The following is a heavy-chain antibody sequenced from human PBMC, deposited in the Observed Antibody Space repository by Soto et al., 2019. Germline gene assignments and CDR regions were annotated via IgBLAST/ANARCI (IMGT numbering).Heavy chain of an antibody. J-gene: IGHJ4*02. CDR1: GYTFTSYA. Sequence: ASVKVSCKASGYTFTSYAMHWVRQAPGQRLEWMGWINAGNGNTKYSQKFQGRVTITRDTSASTAYMELSSLRSEDTAVYYCARGPSLIYGDYVGFDYWGQGTMGTVSS. V-gene: IGHV1-3*01. CDR3: ARGPSLIYGDYVGFDY. D-gene: IGHD4-17*01. CDR2: INAGNGNT.